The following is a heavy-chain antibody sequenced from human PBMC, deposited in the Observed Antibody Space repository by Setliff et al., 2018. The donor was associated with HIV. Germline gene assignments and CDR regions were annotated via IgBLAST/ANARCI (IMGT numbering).Heavy chain of an antibody. CDR3: AKRTFGSGRYDP. D-gene: IGHD3-16*01. V-gene: IGHV4-39*01. Sequence: PSETLSLTCTVSGGSIYGSDYYWGWIPQPPGKGLESIGSIYYSGSTYYKPSLKSRVTISVDTSKNQFSLKLSSVTAADTAVYYCAKRTFGSGRYDPWGQGTLVTVSS. CDR2: IYYSGST. J-gene: IGHJ5*02. CDR1: GGSIYGSDYY.